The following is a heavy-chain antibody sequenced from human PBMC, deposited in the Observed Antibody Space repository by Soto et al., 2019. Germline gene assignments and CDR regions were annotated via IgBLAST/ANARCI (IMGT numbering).Heavy chain of an antibody. Sequence: SETLSLTCTVSGGSISSCGYYWSWIRQHPGKGLEWIGYIYYSGSTYYNPSLKSRVTISVDTSKNQFSLKLSSVTAADAAVYYCARNYSGRWSPFEHWGQGTLVTVSS. CDR1: GGSISSCGYY. J-gene: IGHJ4*02. D-gene: IGHD6-13*01. V-gene: IGHV4-31*03. CDR2: IYYSGST. CDR3: ARNYSGRWSPFEH.